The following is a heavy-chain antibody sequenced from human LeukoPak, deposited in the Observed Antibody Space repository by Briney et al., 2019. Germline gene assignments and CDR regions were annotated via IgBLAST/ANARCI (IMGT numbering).Heavy chain of an antibody. CDR2: INPNSGGT. CDR3: ARDKVTAMGYYFDY. D-gene: IGHD5-18*01. J-gene: IGHJ4*02. CDR1: GYTFTSYG. Sequence: GASVKVSCKASGYTFTSYGISWVRQAPGQGLEWMGWINPNSGGTNYAQKFQGRVTMTRDTSISTAYMELSRLRSDDTAVYYCARDKVTAMGYYFDYWGQGTLVTVSS. V-gene: IGHV1-2*02.